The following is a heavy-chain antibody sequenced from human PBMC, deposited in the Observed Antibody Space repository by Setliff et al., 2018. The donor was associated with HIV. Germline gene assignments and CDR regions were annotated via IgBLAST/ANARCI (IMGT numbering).Heavy chain of an antibody. V-gene: IGHV1-24*01. CDR1: GYTLTELS. CDR3: ATDPGYSSTWYSGSFQH. J-gene: IGHJ1*01. CDR2: FDPEDGET. D-gene: IGHD6-13*01. Sequence: ASVKVSCKISGYTLTELSIHWVRQAPGKGLEWMANFDPEDGETFYAQKFQGRLTMTEDTSTDTAYMELSSLRSDDTAMYYCATDPGYSSTWYSGSFQHWGQGTVVTVSS.